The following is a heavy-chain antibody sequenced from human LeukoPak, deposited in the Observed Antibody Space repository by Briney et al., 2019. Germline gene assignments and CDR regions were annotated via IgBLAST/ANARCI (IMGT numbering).Heavy chain of an antibody. CDR2: INHSGST. Sequence: SETLSLTCSVYGVSFSGYYWSCIRQPPGKGLECIGEINHSGSTNYNPSLKSRVTISVDTSKNQFSLKLSSVTAADTAVYYCARRVDSSGYYYDYWGQGTLVTVSS. V-gene: IGHV4-34*01. D-gene: IGHD3-22*01. J-gene: IGHJ4*02. CDR1: GVSFSGYY. CDR3: ARRVDSSGYYYDY.